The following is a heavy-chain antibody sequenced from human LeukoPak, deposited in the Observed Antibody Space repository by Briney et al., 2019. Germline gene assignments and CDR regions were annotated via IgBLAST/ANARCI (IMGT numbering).Heavy chain of an antibody. J-gene: IGHJ4*02. Sequence: GGSLRLSCATSGFTLSDYYMNWVRQAPGKGLEWVGRTRNKANSYITDYAASVKGRFTISRDDSKKSLYLQMNSLKTEDTAVYYCAREGDSSGPAFEYWGQGALVTVSS. CDR1: GFTLSDYY. D-gene: IGHD3-22*01. CDR3: AREGDSSGPAFEY. CDR2: TRNKANSYIT. V-gene: IGHV3-72*01.